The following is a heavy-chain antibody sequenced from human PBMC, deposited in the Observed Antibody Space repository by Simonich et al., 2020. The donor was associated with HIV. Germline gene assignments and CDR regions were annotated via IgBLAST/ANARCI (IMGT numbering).Heavy chain of an antibody. J-gene: IGHJ2*01. Sequence: QVELQQWGAGLLKPSETLSLNCAVYGGSFSGYYWSWIRQPPGKGLEWSGEIYHSGRTNNNPPPKSRVTISVDNSKTQFSLKLSSVTAADTAVYYCARRRSWVQEAYFDLWGRGTLVTVSS. CDR3: ARRRSWVQEAYFDL. D-gene: IGHD1-26*01. CDR1: GGSFSGYY. CDR2: IYHSGRT. V-gene: IGHV4-34*02.